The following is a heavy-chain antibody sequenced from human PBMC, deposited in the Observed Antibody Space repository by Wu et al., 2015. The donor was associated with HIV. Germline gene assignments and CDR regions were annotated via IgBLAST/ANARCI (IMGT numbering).Heavy chain of an antibody. D-gene: IGHD3-10*01. Sequence: QVQLVQSGAEVKKPGASVKVPCEASAYRFIAEFIHWVRQAPGQGLEWMGRINPNSGKGYYAQRFQGRVTMSRNISTTTAHMELSSLTSEDTAVYYCGRRGSWGDRTTIIRGGVDVWGQGTTVSVSS. CDR3: GRRGSWGDRTTIIRGGVDV. J-gene: IGHJ6*02. CDR2: INPNSGKG. CDR1: AYRFIAEF. V-gene: IGHV1-8*02.